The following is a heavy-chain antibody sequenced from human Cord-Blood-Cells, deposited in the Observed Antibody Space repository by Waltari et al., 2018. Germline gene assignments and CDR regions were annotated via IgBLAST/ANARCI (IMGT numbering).Heavy chain of an antibody. V-gene: IGHV1-2*02. D-gene: IGHD2-21*01. Sequence: QVQLVQAGAEVKKPEDSVKVSCKASGSTFTGYYWHWVPQSPGQGLQWMGWINPNSGGTNYAQKFQGRVTMTRDTSISTAYMELSRLRSDDTAVYYCARDLYCGGDCYADAYWGQGTLVTVSS. J-gene: IGHJ4*02. CDR2: INPNSGGT. CDR1: GSTFTGYY. CDR3: ARDLYCGGDCYADAY.